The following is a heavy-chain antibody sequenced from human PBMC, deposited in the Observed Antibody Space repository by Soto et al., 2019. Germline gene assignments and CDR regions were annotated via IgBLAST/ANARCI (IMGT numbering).Heavy chain of an antibody. CDR1: GFTFSSYW. V-gene: IGHV3-7*03. D-gene: IGHD2-2*01. Sequence: GGSLRLSCAASGFTFSSYWMTWVRQAPGKGLEWVANIKEDGSEKYYVDSVKGRFTISRDNAKNSLYLQMNSLRAEDTAVYYCARDLYQLPTMSYYYYGTDVWGQGTTVTVSS. J-gene: IGHJ6*02. CDR2: IKEDGSEK. CDR3: ARDLYQLPTMSYYYYGTDV.